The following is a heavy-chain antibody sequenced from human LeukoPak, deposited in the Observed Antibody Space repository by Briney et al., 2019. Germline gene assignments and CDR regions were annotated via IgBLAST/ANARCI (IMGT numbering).Heavy chain of an antibody. CDR3: ARPYCSGGSCSYYFDY. J-gene: IGHJ4*02. CDR1: GYTFASYG. CDR2: ISAYNGNT. D-gene: IGHD2-15*01. Sequence: ASVKVSCKASGYTFASYGISWVRQAPGQGLEWMGWISAYNGNTNYAQKLQGRVTMTTDTSTSTAYMELRSLRSDDTAVYYCARPYCSGGSCSYYFDYWGQGTLVTVSS. V-gene: IGHV1-18*01.